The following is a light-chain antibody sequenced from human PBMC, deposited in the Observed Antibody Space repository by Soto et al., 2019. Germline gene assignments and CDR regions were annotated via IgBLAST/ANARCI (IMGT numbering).Light chain of an antibody. CDR3: HQYADTPRT. CDR2: WAS. CDR1: RSVLYSPNNKNY. Sequence: DIVMTQSPDSLAVSLGERATINCKSSRSVLYSPNNKNYLAWYQKKPGQPPKLLIYWASNRESGVLDRFSGSGSATDFTLTISSLQAEDVATYYCHQYADTPRTFGQGTKVEIK. V-gene: IGKV4-1*01. J-gene: IGKJ1*01.